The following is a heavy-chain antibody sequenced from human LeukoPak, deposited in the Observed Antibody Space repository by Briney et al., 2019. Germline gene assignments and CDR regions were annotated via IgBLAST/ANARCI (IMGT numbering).Heavy chain of an antibody. CDR3: ARVGPWVTPDYYYYYMDV. D-gene: IGHD5-18*01. CDR2: ISSSGSYI. J-gene: IGHJ6*03. Sequence: GGSLRLSCAASRFTFSSYSMNWVRQAPGKGLEWVSSISSSGSYIYYADSVKGRFTISRDNAKNTLYLQMNRLRAEDTAVYFCARVGPWVTPDYYYYYMDVWGKGTTVTVSS. V-gene: IGHV3-21*01. CDR1: RFTFSSYS.